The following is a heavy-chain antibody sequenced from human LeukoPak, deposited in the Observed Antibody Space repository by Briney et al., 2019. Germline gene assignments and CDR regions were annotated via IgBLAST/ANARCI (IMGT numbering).Heavy chain of an antibody. V-gene: IGHV3-7*01. CDR3: ARLLGMVTTFDH. D-gene: IGHD5-24*01. CDR1: GFPFRGNG. J-gene: IGHJ4*02. Sequence: GGPLTLFCKASGFPFRGNGISWARQAPGKGLEGVASINPDGSQSHYVDSVKGRFTISRDNIRSSLYLQMNSLGAEDTAVYYCARLLGMVTTFDHWGQGTLVTVSS. CDR2: INPDGSQS.